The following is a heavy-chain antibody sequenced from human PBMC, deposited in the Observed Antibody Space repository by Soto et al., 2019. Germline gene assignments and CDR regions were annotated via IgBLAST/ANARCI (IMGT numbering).Heavy chain of an antibody. CDR3: ARGGYYYDSSPFRRSLGMDV. CDR2: INWNGGST. D-gene: IGHD3-22*01. CDR1: GFTFDDYG. Sequence: PGGSLRLSCAASGFTFDDYGMSWVRQAPGKGLEWVSGINWNGGSTGYADSVKGRFTISRDNAKNSLYLQMNSLRAEDTALYYCARGGYYYDSSPFRRSLGMDVWGQGTTVTVSS. J-gene: IGHJ6*02. V-gene: IGHV3-20*04.